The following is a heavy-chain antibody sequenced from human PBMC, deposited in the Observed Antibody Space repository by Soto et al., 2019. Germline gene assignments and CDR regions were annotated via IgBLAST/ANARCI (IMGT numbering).Heavy chain of an antibody. CDR1: GFTFNNYY. Sequence: EVQLVESGGGLVQPGGSLRLSCAASGFTFNNYYMVWVRQAPGRGLEWVANINRDGSAKYYVDSVKGRFNISRDNAKSSLHVQINSLRAEDTATEYCGRGFGGTHWGQGSLVTVSS. D-gene: IGHD2-15*01. V-gene: IGHV3-7*05. CDR2: INRDGSAK. CDR3: GRGFGGTH. J-gene: IGHJ4*02.